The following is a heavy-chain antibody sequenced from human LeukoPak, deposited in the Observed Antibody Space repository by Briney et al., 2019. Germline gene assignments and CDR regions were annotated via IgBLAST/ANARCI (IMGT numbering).Heavy chain of an antibody. CDR1: GYTLTELS. V-gene: IGHV1-24*01. J-gene: IGHJ4*02. CDR3: ATAPPSVRYDSSGYIY. Sequence: ASVKVSCKVSGYTLTELSMHWVRQAPGKGLEWMGGFDPEDGETIYAQKFQGRVTMTEDTSTDTAYTELSSLRSEDTAVYYCATAPPSVRYDSSGYIYWGQGTLVTVSS. CDR2: FDPEDGET. D-gene: IGHD3-22*01.